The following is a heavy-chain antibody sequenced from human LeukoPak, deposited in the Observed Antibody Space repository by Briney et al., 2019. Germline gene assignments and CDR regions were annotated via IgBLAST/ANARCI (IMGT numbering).Heavy chain of an antibody. CDR3: ARRVYSGSYNWYFDL. Sequence: KSSETLSLTCTVSGGSISSYYWSWIRRPPGKGLEWIGYIYYSGSTNYNPSLKSRVTISVDTSKNQFSLKLSSVTAADTAVYYCARRVYSGSYNWYFDLWGRGTLVTVSS. D-gene: IGHD1-26*01. CDR2: IYYSGST. J-gene: IGHJ2*01. V-gene: IGHV4-59*01. CDR1: GGSISSYY.